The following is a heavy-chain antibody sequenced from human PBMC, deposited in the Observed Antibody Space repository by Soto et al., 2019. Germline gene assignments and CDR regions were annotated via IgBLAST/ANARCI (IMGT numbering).Heavy chain of an antibody. CDR2: LYHSGNT. V-gene: IGHV4-59*01. CDR1: GGPLTTYF. D-gene: IGHD4-17*01. CDR3: ARSTTETSFDY. Sequence: SETLCLTCNVSGGPLTTYFWSWIRQPPGKGLEWIGFLYHSGNTKYNPSLKSRVTMSVGTSNNQFSLKLSSVTAADTAVYYCARSTTETSFDYWGQGTQVTVS. J-gene: IGHJ4*02.